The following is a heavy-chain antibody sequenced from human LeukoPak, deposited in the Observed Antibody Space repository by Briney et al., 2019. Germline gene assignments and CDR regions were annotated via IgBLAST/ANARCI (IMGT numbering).Heavy chain of an antibody. V-gene: IGHV3-30*04. D-gene: IGHD3-10*01. CDR1: GFTFSSYA. Sequence: GGSLRLSCAASGFTFSSYAMHWVRQAPGKGLEWVAVISYDGSNKYYADSVKGRFTISRDNSKNTLYLQMNSLKTEDTAVYYCTTDRRWFGELNFDYWGQGTLVTVSS. CDR3: TTDRRWFGELNFDY. CDR2: ISYDGSNK. J-gene: IGHJ4*02.